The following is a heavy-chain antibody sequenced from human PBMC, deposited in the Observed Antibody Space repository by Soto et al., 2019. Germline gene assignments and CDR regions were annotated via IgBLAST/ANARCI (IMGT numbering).Heavy chain of an antibody. CDR2: INTDGSST. J-gene: IGHJ4*02. V-gene: IGHV3-74*01. CDR3: AKSGVDTFGLSY. D-gene: IGHD5-18*01. Sequence: EVQLVESGGGLVQPGGSLRLSCAVSGFTFSSFWMHWVRQAPGEGLVWVSRINTDGSSTSYADSLKGRFTISRDNAKNTLYLQMNSLRVEDTAMYYCAKSGVDTFGLSYWGQGTLVTVSS. CDR1: GFTFSSFW.